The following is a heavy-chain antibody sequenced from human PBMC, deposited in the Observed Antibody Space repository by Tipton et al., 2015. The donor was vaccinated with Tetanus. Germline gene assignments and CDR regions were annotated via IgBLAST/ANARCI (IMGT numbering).Heavy chain of an antibody. D-gene: IGHD3-3*01. J-gene: IGHJ5*02. CDR1: GGSINNYY. Sequence: TLSLTCTVSGGSINNYYWNWLRQSPGKTLEWIGNIYDSGSTDYNPSLHPPTRIPFDTAKNQFSLKLRSVTAADTAVYYCARSHVFRFPVFGEEIPRSGRFDPWGQGTLVTVSS. CDR2: IYDSGST. CDR3: ARSHVFRFPVFGEEIPRSGRFDP. V-gene: IGHV4-59*01.